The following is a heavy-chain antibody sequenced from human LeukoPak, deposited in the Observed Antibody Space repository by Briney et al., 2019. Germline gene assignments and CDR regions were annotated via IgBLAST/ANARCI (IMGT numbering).Heavy chain of an antibody. CDR1: GFTFDDYG. Sequence: GGSLRLSCAASGFTFDDYGMSWVRQAPGKGLEWVSGINWNGGSTGYVDSVKGRFTISRDNAKNSLYLQMNSLRADDTAWYYCARALSDYVDYYYYYYMDVWGKGTTVTVSS. J-gene: IGHJ6*03. CDR2: INWNGGST. CDR3: ARALSDYVDYYYYYYMDV. D-gene: IGHD4-17*01. V-gene: IGHV3-20*04.